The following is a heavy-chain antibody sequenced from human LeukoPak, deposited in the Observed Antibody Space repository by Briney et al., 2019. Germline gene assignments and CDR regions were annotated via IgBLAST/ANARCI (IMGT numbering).Heavy chain of an antibody. CDR3: ARMRSGSYYKYYFDY. J-gene: IGHJ4*02. CDR2: IDWDDDK. V-gene: IGHV2-70*11. Sequence: ESGPTLVNPTQTLTLTCTFSGFSLSTSGMCVGWIRQPPVKALEWLARIDWDDDKYYSTSLKTRLTISKDTSKNQVVLTMTNMDPVDTATYSCARMRSGSYYKYYFDYWGQGTLVTVSS. CDR1: GFSLSTSGMC. D-gene: IGHD1-26*01.